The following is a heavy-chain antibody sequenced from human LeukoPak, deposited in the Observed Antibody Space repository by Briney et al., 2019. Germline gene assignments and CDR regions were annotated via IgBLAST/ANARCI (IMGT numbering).Heavy chain of an antibody. CDR2: IASETYGGTA. Sequence: GGSLRLSCTASGFTFGDYAMTWVRQAPGKGLEWVGFIASETYGGTAEYAASVKGRFTISRDDSKSIAYLQMNSLRAEDTALYYCARTITMIVVVCGAFDIWGQGTMVTVSS. CDR3: ARTITMIVVVCGAFDI. V-gene: IGHV3-49*04. J-gene: IGHJ3*02. CDR1: GFTFGDYA. D-gene: IGHD3-22*01.